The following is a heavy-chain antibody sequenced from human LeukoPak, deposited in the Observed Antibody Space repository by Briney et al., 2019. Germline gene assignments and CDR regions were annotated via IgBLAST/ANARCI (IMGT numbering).Heavy chain of an antibody. CDR1: GFIFSSSA. Sequence: PGGSLRLSCAASGFIFSSSAMSWVRQAPGKGLEWVSSINGRDGDTFYADSVKVRFTISRDNSKNTVYLQMNSLRAEDTAVYYCAKLWIQLWDAFDIWGQGTMVTVSS. J-gene: IGHJ3*02. V-gene: IGHV3-23*01. CDR3: AKLWIQLWDAFDI. CDR2: INGRDGDT. D-gene: IGHD5-18*01.